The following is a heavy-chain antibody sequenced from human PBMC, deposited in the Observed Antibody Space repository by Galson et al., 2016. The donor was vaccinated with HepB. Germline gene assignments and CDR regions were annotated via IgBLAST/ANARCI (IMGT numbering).Heavy chain of an antibody. CDR1: GVSISSSKW. J-gene: IGHJ4*02. V-gene: IGHV4-4*02. CDR2: IYHSGST. CDR3: ARTVATGDSYVHY. Sequence: LSLTCAVSGVSISSSKWWSWVRQPPGKGLEWIGEIYHSGSTNYNPSLKSRITISVDKSKNQFSLKLSSVTAADTAVYYCARTVATGDSYVHYWGQGTLVTVSS. D-gene: IGHD3-10*02.